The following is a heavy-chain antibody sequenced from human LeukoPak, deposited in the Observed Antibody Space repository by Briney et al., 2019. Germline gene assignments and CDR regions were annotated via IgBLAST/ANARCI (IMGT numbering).Heavy chain of an antibody. CDR3: ARSCIAVAGTGVFDY. Sequence: PGGSLRLSCAASGFTFSSYDMHWVRQATGKGLEWVSAIDTAGDTYYPGSVKGRFTISRENAKNSLYLQMNSLRAEDTAVYYCARSCIAVAGTGVFDYWGQGTLVTVSS. CDR2: IDTAGDT. D-gene: IGHD6-19*01. V-gene: IGHV3-13*01. CDR1: GFTFSSYD. J-gene: IGHJ4*02.